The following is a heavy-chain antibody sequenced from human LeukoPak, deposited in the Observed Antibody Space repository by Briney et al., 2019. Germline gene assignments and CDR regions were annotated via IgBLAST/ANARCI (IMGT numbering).Heavy chain of an antibody. D-gene: IGHD3-22*01. CDR2: ISWNSGSI. CDR1: GFTFDDYA. V-gene: IGHV3-9*03. J-gene: IGHJ4*02. CDR3: AKDIGPLYDSSGAFDY. Sequence: GRSLRLSRAASGFTFDDYAMHWVRQAPGKGLEWVSGISWNSGSIGYADSVKGRFTISRDNAKNSLYLQMNSLRAEDMALYYCAKDIGPLYDSSGAFDYWGQGTLVTVSS.